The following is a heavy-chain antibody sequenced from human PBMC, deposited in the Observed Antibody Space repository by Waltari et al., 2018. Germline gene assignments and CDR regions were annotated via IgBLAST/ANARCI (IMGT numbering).Heavy chain of an antibody. CDR2: MNPNSGNT. Sequence: QVQLVQSGAEVKKPGASVKVSCKAFGYTFTSYDINWVRQATGQGLEWMGWMNPNSGNTGYAQKFQGRFTITRNTSISTAYMELSSLRSEDTAVYYCARGGMAARRESFGYWGQGTLVTVSS. D-gene: IGHD6-13*01. J-gene: IGHJ4*02. CDR3: ARGGMAARRESFGY. V-gene: IGHV1-8*03. CDR1: GYTFTSYD.